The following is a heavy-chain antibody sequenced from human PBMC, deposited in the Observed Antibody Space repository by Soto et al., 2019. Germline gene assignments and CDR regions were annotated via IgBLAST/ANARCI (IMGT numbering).Heavy chain of an antibody. V-gene: IGHV1-8*01. CDR1: GYTFTNSD. J-gene: IGHJ4*02. CDR2: MNPDSGHA. D-gene: IGHD2-15*01. Sequence: QVQLVQSGAEVKKPGASVKVSCKASGYTFTNSDINWVRQAPGQGLEWMGWMNPDSGHASYAQKFQGRITLTTSTYTSTVYMEMRCLGSEDTDVYYCARRPHCSGGICYYGLDNWGKGTLVTVSS. CDR3: ARRPHCSGGICYYGLDN.